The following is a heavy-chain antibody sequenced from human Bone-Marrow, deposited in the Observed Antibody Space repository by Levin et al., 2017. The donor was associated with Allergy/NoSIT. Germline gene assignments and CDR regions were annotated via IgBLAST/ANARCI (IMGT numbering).Heavy chain of an antibody. CDR2: VSVNSGSM. Sequence: PGGSLRLSCAASGFRFDDYAMHWVRQAPGKGLEWVSGVSVNSGSMGYADSVKGRFTVSRDNAKNSLVLQMDSLRVEDTAVYYCAKQRSAIFGVFDAFDTWGQGTLVTVSS. CDR1: GFRFDDYA. D-gene: IGHD3-3*01. CDR3: AKQRSAIFGVFDAFDT. V-gene: IGHV3-9*01. J-gene: IGHJ3*02.